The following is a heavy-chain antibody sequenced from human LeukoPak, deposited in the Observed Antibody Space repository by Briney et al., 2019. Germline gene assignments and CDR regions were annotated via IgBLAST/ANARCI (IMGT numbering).Heavy chain of an antibody. CDR1: GGSISSSNG. D-gene: IGHD3-22*01. CDR2: IYHSGST. J-gene: IGHJ4*02. V-gene: IGHV4-4*02. CDR3: ARLYYDSSGHDY. Sequence: SETLPLTCAVSGGSISSSNGGSWVRQSPGKGREWIGEIYHSGSTNYNPSLKSRVTISVDKSKNQFSLKLSSVTAADTAVYYCARLYYDSSGHDYWGQGTLVTVSS.